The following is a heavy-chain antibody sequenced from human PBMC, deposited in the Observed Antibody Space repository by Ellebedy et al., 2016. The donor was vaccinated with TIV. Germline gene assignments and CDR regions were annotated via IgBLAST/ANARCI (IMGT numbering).Heavy chain of an antibody. CDR3: AREGITVLRGDPGTFDI. J-gene: IGHJ3*02. Sequence: DSVKGRFTISRDNAKNSVYLQMTSLRAEDTAVYYCAREGITVLRGDPGTFDIWGQGTVVTVSS. V-gene: IGHV3-11*05. D-gene: IGHD3-10*01.